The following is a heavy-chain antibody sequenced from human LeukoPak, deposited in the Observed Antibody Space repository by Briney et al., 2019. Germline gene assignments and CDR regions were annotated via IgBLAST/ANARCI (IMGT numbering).Heavy chain of an antibody. D-gene: IGHD3-10*01. Sequence: PSETLSLTCAVYGGSFSGYYWSWIRQPPGKGLEWIGEINHSGSTNYNPSLKSRVTISVDTSENQFSLKLSSVTAADTAVYYCARGQSITMVRGVIITSPSYWFDPWGQGTLVTVSS. CDR2: INHSGST. V-gene: IGHV4-34*01. CDR3: ARGQSITMVRGVIITSPSYWFDP. J-gene: IGHJ5*02. CDR1: GGSFSGYY.